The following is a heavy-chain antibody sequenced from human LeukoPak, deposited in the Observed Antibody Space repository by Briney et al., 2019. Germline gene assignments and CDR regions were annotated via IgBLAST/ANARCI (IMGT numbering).Heavy chain of an antibody. CDR3: VKDHGAYDLDS. CDR1: GFTFSSYS. CDR2: IRSDGSTS. D-gene: IGHD4-17*01. V-gene: IGHV3-30*02. J-gene: IGHJ4*02. Sequence: GGSLRLSCAASGFTFSSYSMHWVRQAPGKGLQWWTHIRSDGSTSYCADSVKGRFTISRDNYKHTLYLQMNSLRPEDTAIYFCVKDHGAYDLDSWGQGTLVTVSS.